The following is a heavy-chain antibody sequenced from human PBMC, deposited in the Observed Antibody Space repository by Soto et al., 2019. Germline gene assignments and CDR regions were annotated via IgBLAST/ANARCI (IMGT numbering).Heavy chain of an antibody. V-gene: IGHV3-66*01. D-gene: IGHD1-26*01. CDR2: IYSGGST. J-gene: IGHJ6*03. CDR3: ARNESGNYRDYYFQSVDL. Sequence: GGSLRLSCAASGFTVSSNYMSWVRQAPWKGLEWVSVIYSGGSTYYADSVQGRFTISRDNSKNTLYLQMNSLGAEDTAVYYCARNESGNYRDYYFQSVDLWGKGTAVNVSS. CDR1: GFTVSSNY.